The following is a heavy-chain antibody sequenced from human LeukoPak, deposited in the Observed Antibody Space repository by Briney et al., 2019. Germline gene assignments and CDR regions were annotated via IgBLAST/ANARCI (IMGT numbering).Heavy chain of an antibody. J-gene: IGHJ4*02. D-gene: IGHD6-19*01. Sequence: GGSLRLSCAASGFTFSSYSMNWVRQAPGKGLEWVSAISGSGGSTYYADSVKGRFTISRDNSKNTLYLQMNSLRAEDTAVYYCAARIAVAGTYFDYWGQGTLVTVSS. CDR1: GFTFSSYS. CDR3: AARIAVAGTYFDY. CDR2: ISGSGGST. V-gene: IGHV3-23*01.